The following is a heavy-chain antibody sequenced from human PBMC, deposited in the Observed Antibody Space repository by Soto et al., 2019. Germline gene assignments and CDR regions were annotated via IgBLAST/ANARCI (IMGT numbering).Heavy chain of an antibody. Sequence: QLVQSGSEVKKPGSSVKVSCQASGGTFSGYVVTWVRQAPGQGLEWMGEFVPLFGTTNYAQRFSGRITLTAEESTSTAYMELRTLRSDDTAVYYCATHGLGVSSPPYFDNWGQVTLVTVSS. D-gene: IGHD3-16*01. CDR3: ATHGLGVSSPPYFDN. CDR1: GGTFSGYV. V-gene: IGHV1-69*01. CDR2: FVPLFGTT. J-gene: IGHJ4*02.